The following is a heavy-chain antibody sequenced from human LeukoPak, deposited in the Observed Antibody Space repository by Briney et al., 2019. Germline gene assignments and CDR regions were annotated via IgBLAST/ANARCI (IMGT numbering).Heavy chain of an antibody. Sequence: ASVKVSCKVSGYTLTELSMHWVRQAPGKGLEWMGGFDPEDGETIYAQKFQGRVTMTKDTSTDTAYMELSSLRSEDTAVYYCATVGMGSSSGLGYYFDYWGQGTLVTVSS. CDR3: ATVGMGSSSGLGYYFDY. CDR2: FDPEDGET. CDR1: GYTLTELS. V-gene: IGHV1-24*01. J-gene: IGHJ4*02. D-gene: IGHD6-6*01.